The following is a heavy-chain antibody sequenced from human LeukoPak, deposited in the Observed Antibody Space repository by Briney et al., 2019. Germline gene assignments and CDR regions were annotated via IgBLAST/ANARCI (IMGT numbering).Heavy chain of an antibody. D-gene: IGHD5-18*01. V-gene: IGHV3-30*04. CDR2: ISYDGSNK. CDR3: ARPSGGNSKRSSYFDY. J-gene: IGHJ4*02. Sequence: GGSLRLSCAASGFTFSSYAMHWVRQAPGKGLEWVAVISYDGSNKYYADSVKGRFTISRDNSKNTLYLQMNSLRAEDTAVYYCARPSGGNSKRSSYFDYWGQGTLVTVSS. CDR1: GFTFSSYA.